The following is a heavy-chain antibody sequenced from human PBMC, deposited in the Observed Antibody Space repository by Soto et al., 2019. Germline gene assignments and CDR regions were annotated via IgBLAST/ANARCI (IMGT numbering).Heavy chain of an antibody. J-gene: IGHJ6*02. CDR2: ISSSGSTI. CDR1: GFTFSNYE. D-gene: IGHD1-1*01. V-gene: IGHV3-48*03. Sequence: PVVSMILSCTSSGFTFSNYEMNWVRQAPGKGLEWVSYISSSGSTIYYADSVKGRFTISRDNAKNSLYLQMNSLRAEDTAVYYCARDSERPTLPWYYGMDVWGQGTTVTVSS. CDR3: ARDSERPTLPWYYGMDV.